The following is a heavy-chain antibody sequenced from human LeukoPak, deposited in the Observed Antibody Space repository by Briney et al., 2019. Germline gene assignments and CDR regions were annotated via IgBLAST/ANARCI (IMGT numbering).Heavy chain of an antibody. Sequence: SVKVSCKASGGTFSSYAISWVRQAPGQGLEWMGGIIPIFGTANYARKFQGRVTITTDESTSTAYMELSSLRSEDTAVYYCASLLWFGVNDMDVWGKGTTVTVSS. J-gene: IGHJ6*03. V-gene: IGHV1-69*05. D-gene: IGHD3-10*01. CDR2: IIPIFGTA. CDR3: ASLLWFGVNDMDV. CDR1: GGTFSSYA.